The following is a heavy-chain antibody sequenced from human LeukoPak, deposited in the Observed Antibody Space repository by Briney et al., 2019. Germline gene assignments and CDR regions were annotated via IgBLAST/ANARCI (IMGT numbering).Heavy chain of an antibody. CDR3: ARASNYYDSSGYKPIDY. J-gene: IGHJ4*02. V-gene: IGHV3-21*01. CDR2: ISSSSSYI. Sequence: GGSLRLSCAASGFTFSSYSMNWVRQAPGKGLEWVSSISSSSSYIYYADSVKGRFTISRDNAKNSLYLQMNSLRAEDTAVYYRARASNYYDSSGYKPIDYWGQGTLVTVSS. D-gene: IGHD3-22*01. CDR1: GFTFSSYS.